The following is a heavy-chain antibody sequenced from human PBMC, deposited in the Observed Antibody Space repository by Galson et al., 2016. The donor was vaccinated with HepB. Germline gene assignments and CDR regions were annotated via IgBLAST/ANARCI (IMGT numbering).Heavy chain of an antibody. D-gene: IGHD6-19*01. CDR1: GFTFSRYG. J-gene: IGHJ4*02. CDR3: AREDPNIAVAALDY. CDR2: IWYDGTNK. Sequence: SLRLSCAASGFTFSRYGMHWVRQAPGEGLESVAFIWYDGTNKFYADSVKGRFTISRDNSKNTRYLQLNSLRAEDTAAYYCAREDPNIAVAALDYWGQRTLVTVSS. V-gene: IGHV3-33*01.